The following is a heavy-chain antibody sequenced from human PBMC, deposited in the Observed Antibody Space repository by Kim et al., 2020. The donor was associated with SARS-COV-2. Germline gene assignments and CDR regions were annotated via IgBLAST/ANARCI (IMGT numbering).Heavy chain of an antibody. CDR2: IKQDGSEK. CDR1: GFTFSSYW. J-gene: IGHJ6*02. Sequence: GGSLRLSCAASGFTFSSYWMSWVRQAPGKGLEWVANIKQDGSEKYYVDSVKGRFTISRDNAKNSLYLQMNSLRAEDTAVYYCARDLIVVVPAAMSEWGFQGRYYYYGMDVWGQGTTVTVSS. CDR3: ARDLIVVVPAAMSEWGFQGRYYYYGMDV. D-gene: IGHD2-2*01. V-gene: IGHV3-7*03.